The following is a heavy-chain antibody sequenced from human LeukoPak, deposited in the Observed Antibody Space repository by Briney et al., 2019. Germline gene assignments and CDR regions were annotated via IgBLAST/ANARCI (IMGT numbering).Heavy chain of an antibody. D-gene: IGHD4-11*01. CDR3: ASVYSNYPYYYHYCMDV. CDR1: GFTFSSYS. CDR2: ISSSSSYI. J-gene: IGHJ6*03. Sequence: GGSLRLSCAASGFTFSSYSMNWVRQAPGKGLEWVSSISSSSSYIYYADSVKGRFTISRDNAKNSLYLQMNSLRAEDTAVYYCASVYSNYPYYYHYCMDVWGKGTTVTVSS. V-gene: IGHV3-21*01.